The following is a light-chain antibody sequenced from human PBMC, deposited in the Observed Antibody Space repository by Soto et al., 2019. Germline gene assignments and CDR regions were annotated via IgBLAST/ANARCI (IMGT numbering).Light chain of an antibody. CDR1: SSDVGGYDF. Sequence: SWLAQPASVSGSPGQSITISCTGASSDVGGYDFVSWYQHHPGTPPKLIIYEVTHRPSGVSHRFSGSKSASTASLTISGLQVEDEADYCSGSYSSTTTSEGVGTGTKVTVL. CDR2: EVT. V-gene: IGLV2-14*01. J-gene: IGLJ1*01. CDR3: GSYSSTTTSEG.